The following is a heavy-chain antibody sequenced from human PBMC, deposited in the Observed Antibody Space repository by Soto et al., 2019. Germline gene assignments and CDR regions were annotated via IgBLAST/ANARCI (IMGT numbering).Heavy chain of an antibody. CDR3: TQDAYSTMIVVRLDY. D-gene: IGHD3-22*01. Sequence: EVQLVESGGGLVKPGESLRLSCAASGFTFTNAWMNWVRQAPGKGLEWVGRIKSKIDGGTKDFAAPVKGRFAISRDDSKDMVYLQMTRMKNEDTAVYFCTQDAYSTMIVVRLDYWGHVTLVTVSS. V-gene: IGHV3-15*07. CDR1: GFTFTNAW. CDR2: IKSKIDGGTK. J-gene: IGHJ4*01.